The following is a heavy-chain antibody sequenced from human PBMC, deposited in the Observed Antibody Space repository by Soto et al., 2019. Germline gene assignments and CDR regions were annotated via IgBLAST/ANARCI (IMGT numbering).Heavy chain of an antibody. J-gene: IGHJ6*02. V-gene: IGHV3-21*01. D-gene: IGHD5-12*01. CDR3: ARGGGYDFPFYYDYGMGV. CDR2: ISSSSSYI. Sequence: EVQLVESGGGLVKPGGSLRLSCAASGFTFSSYSMNWVRQAPGKGLEWVSSISSSSSYIYYADSVKGRFTISRDNAKNSLYLQMNSLRAEDTAVYYCARGGGYDFPFYYDYGMGVWGQGTTVTVSS. CDR1: GFTFSSYS.